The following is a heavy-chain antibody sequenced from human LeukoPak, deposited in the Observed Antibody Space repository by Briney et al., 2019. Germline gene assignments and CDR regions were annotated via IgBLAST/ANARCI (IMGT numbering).Heavy chain of an antibody. J-gene: IGHJ3*02. D-gene: IGHD5-18*01. CDR1: GGSSSGYY. CDR3: ARDVDTPMVDAFDI. Sequence: PSETLSLTCAVYGGSSSGYYWSWIRQPPGKGLEWIGEINHSGSTNYNPSLKSRVTISVDTSKNQFSLKLSSVTAADTAVYYCARDVDTPMVDAFDIWGQGTMVTVSS. V-gene: IGHV4-34*01. CDR2: INHSGST.